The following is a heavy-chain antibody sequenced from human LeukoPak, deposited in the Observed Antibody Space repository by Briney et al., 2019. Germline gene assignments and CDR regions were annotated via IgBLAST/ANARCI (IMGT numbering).Heavy chain of an antibody. CDR2: ISWKSGSI. D-gene: IGHD2-2*01. J-gene: IGHJ6*03. CDR3: ATEERQYCSSTSCYYYYYYYMDV. Sequence: SLRLSCAASGFTFDDYAMRWVRQAPGKGLEWVSGISWKSGSIGYADSVKGRITISRDNAKNSLYLQMNSLRAEDTALYYCATEERQYCSSTSCYYYYYYYMDVWGKGTTVTVSS. CDR1: GFTFDDYA. V-gene: IGHV3-9*01.